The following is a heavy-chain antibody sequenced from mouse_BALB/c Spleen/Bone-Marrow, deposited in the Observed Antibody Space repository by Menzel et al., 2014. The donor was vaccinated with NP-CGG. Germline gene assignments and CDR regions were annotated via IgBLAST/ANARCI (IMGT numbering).Heavy chain of an antibody. CDR1: GFTFTDYY. V-gene: IGHV7-3*02. J-gene: IGHJ2*01. CDR3: ARDKGRVFFDY. CDR2: IRTKANGYTT. Sequence: EVQLVESGGGLVQPGGSLSLSCATSGFTFTDYYMNWVRQPPGKALEWLGFIRTKANGYTTEYSASVKGRFTISRDNSQNILYLQMNTLRAEDSATYYCARDKGRVFFDYWGQGTTLTVSS.